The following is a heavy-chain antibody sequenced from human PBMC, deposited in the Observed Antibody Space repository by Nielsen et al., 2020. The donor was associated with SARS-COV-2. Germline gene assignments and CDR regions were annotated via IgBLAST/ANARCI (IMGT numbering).Heavy chain of an antibody. CDR3: ARDRIGVVVPADRGAAKKDYYYYMDV. J-gene: IGHJ6*03. CDR1: GGSISSGGYY. CDR2: IYYSGST. V-gene: IGHV4-31*03. Sequence: SETLSLTCTVSGGSISSGGYYWSWIRQHPGKGLEWIGYIYYSGSTYYNPSLKSRLTISLDKSKKNQFSLKLSSVTAADTAVYYCARDRIGVVVPADRGAAKKDYYYYMDVWGKGTTVTVSS. D-gene: IGHD2-2*01.